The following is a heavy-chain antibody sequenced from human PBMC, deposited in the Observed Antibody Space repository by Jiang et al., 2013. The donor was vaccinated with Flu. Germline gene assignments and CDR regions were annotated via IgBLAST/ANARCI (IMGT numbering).Heavy chain of an antibody. CDR3: ARGRLGGEGDDP. CDR1: GFTFSSYW. J-gene: IGHJ5*02. D-gene: IGHD7-27*01. CDR2: IKQDGSEK. V-gene: IGHV3-7*01. Sequence: ASGFTFSSYWMSWVRQAPGRGLEWVANIKQDGSEKHYVDSVKGRFTISRDNAKNSLYLQINSLRAEDTAVYYCARGRLGGEGDDPWGQGTLVTVSS.